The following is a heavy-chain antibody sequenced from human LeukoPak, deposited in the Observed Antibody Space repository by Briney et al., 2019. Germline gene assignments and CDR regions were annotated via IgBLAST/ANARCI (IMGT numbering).Heavy chain of an antibody. Sequence: GGSLRLSCAASAFTFSTYWMSWVRQAPGKGLEWVANINQDGGEKYYVDSVKGRFTISRDNAKNSLYLQMNSLRAEDTAVYYCARTWFGGTVDYWGQGTLVTVSS. CDR3: ARTWFGGTVDY. CDR2: INQDGGEK. CDR1: AFTFSTYW. J-gene: IGHJ4*02. D-gene: IGHD3-10*01. V-gene: IGHV3-7*04.